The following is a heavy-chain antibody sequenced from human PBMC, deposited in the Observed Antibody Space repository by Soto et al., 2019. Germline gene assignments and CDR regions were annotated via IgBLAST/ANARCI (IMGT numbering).Heavy chain of an antibody. V-gene: IGHV5-51*01. Sequence: PGESRRISCKGSGGYFARYWIGGGRQMPGKGLEWMGNIYPGDSDTTYSPSLHGQVTISADKSINTAYLQFSGLKASDTAIYYCPRRPFGNYGMDFWGEGTKVTVSS. CDR1: GGYFARYW. D-gene: IGHD3-10*01. J-gene: IGHJ6*04. CDR2: IYPGDSDT. CDR3: PRRPFGNYGMDF.